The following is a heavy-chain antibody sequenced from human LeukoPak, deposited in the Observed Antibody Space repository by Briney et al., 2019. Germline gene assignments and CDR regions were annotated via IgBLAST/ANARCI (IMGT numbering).Heavy chain of an antibody. CDR3: ARDRGYYYGSGSFFDY. V-gene: IGHV3-21*01. CDR2: TSSIYL. Sequence: TSSIYLYYADSLKGRFTITRENAKKSLYMQMNRLRGEDTAVYYCARDRGYYYGSGSFFDYWGQGTLVTVSS. J-gene: IGHJ4*02. D-gene: IGHD3-10*01.